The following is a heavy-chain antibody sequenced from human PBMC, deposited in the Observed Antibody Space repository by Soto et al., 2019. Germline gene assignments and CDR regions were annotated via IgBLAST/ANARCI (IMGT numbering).Heavy chain of an antibody. J-gene: IGHJ3*02. V-gene: IGHV3-66*01. Sequence: EVQLVESGGGLVQPGGSLRLSCAASGFTVSSNYMSWVRQAPGKGLEWVSVIYSGGSTYYADSVKGRFTISRDNSKNTLYLQMNSLRAEDTAVYHCARKNTVTSPRGAFDIWGQGTMVTVSS. D-gene: IGHD4-17*01. CDR3: ARKNTVTSPRGAFDI. CDR1: GFTVSSNY. CDR2: IYSGGST.